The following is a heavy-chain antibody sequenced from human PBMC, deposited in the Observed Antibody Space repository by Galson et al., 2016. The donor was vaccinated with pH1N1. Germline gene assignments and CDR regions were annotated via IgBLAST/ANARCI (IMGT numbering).Heavy chain of an antibody. CDR3: ARNMHLYCSSASCRVYYFDS. V-gene: IGHV1-69*06. Sequence: SVKVSCKASRDTFSSYVFNWVRQAPGHGLEWMGVIIPIFDTSDYAQKFQGRVTITADKSTSTAYMELNSPRSEDTAVYYCARNMHLYCSSASCRVYYFDSWGQGTLVTVSS. CDR1: RDTFSSYV. D-gene: IGHD2-2*01. CDR2: IIPIFDTS. J-gene: IGHJ4*02.